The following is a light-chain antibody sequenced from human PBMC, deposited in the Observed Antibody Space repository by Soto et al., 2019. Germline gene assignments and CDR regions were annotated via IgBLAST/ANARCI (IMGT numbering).Light chain of an antibody. CDR1: QGISNY. V-gene: IGKV1-27*01. Sequence: DIQMTQSPSTLSSSVGDRVTITCRASQGISNYLAWYQQKPGKVPKLLIYAASTLQSGVPSRFSGSGSGTDFTLTISSLQPEDVATYYCQKYNSARWTFGQGTKVDIK. CDR2: AAS. CDR3: QKYNSARWT. J-gene: IGKJ1*01.